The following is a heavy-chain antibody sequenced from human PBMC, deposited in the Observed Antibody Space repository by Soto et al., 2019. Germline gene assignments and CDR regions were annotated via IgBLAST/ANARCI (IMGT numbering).Heavy chain of an antibody. D-gene: IGHD1-26*01. CDR1: GGSISSSNYY. CDR3: ATQEVGGSYVYTFDP. V-gene: IGHV4-39*01. CDR2: IYYSGST. Sequence: QLQLQESGPGLVKPSETLSLTCTVSGGSISSSNYYWGWIRQPPGKGLEWIGSIYYSGSTYYNPSLKLRVTISVDTSKNQFSLKLGSVTAADTAVYYCATQEVGGSYVYTFDPWGQGTLVTVSS. J-gene: IGHJ5*02.